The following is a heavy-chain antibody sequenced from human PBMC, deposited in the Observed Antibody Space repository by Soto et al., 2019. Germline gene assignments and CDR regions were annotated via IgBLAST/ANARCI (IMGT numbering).Heavy chain of an antibody. V-gene: IGHV3-23*01. D-gene: IGHD2-15*01. CDR1: GFTVSSHA. Sequence: EVQVLESGGGLVQPGGSLRLSCEGSGFTVSSHAMTWIRQAPGKGPEWVSTITADGGTYYAESVKGRFAMSRDTSESTMFLQKISLVAEDTAAYYCAPHDFCSGGSCQYDAFAIRGQGTMVTVSS. CDR2: ITADGGT. CDR3: APHDFCSGGSCQYDAFAI. J-gene: IGHJ3*02.